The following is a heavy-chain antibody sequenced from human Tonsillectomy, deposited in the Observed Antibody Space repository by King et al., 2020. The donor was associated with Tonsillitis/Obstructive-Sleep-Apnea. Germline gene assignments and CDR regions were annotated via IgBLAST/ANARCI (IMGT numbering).Heavy chain of an antibody. J-gene: IGHJ4*02. Sequence: VQLLESGGGLVKPGGSLRLSCAASGFTFSNAWMSWVRQAPGKGLEWVGRIKSKTDGGTTDYAAPVKGRVTISRDDSKNTLYLQMNSLKTEDTAVYYCTTRSPIYDFWSGYPYFDYWGQGTLVTVSS. CDR2: IKSKTDGGTT. CDR1: GFTFSNAW. CDR3: TTRSPIYDFWSGYPYFDY. D-gene: IGHD3-3*01. V-gene: IGHV3-15*01.